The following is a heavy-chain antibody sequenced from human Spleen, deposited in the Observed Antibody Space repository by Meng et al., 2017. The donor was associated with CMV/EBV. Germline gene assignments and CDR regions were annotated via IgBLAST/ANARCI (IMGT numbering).Heavy chain of an antibody. CDR2: SYPGNSDT. CDR3: ARQRGDTAMVPDY. V-gene: IGHV5-51*01. D-gene: IGHD5-18*01. Sequence: KGSGDSCTSYWIGWVRQMPGKGLEWMGISYPGNSDTRYSPSFQGQVTISADKSISTAYLQWSSLKASDTAMYYCARQRGDTAMVPDYWGQGTLVTVSS. CDR1: GDSCTSYW. J-gene: IGHJ4*02.